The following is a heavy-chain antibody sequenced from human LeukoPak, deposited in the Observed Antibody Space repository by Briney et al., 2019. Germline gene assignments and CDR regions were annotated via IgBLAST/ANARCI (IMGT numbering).Heavy chain of an antibody. CDR1: GGSISSYY. CDR3: ARGSGFYGY. CDR2: ICYTGST. V-gene: IGHV4-59*01. D-gene: IGHD6-19*01. J-gene: IGHJ4*02. Sequence: SETLSLTCTVSGGSISSYYWSWMRQPPGKGLEWIGHICYTGSTNYNPSLKSRVTISVDTSKNQFSLKLSSVTAADTAVYYCARGSGFYGYWGQGTLVTVSS.